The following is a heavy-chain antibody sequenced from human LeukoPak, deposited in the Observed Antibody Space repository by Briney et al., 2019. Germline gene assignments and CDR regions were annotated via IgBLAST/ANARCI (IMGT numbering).Heavy chain of an antibody. CDR3: ARHRADYSASGSSPRDYYYYYMDV. CDR1: GGSFSDNY. D-gene: IGHD3-10*01. J-gene: IGHJ6*03. V-gene: IGHV4-34*01. Sequence: PSETLSLTCAVYGGSFSDNYWTWIRQAPGKGLEWIGEINHSGNTNYNPSLKSRVTIPVDSSKSQFSLEVTSVTAADTAVYYCARHRADYSASGSSPRDYYYYYMDVWDKGTTVTISS. CDR2: INHSGNT.